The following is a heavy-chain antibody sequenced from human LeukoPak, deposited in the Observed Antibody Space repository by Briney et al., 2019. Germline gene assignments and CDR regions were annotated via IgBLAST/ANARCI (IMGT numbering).Heavy chain of an antibody. D-gene: IGHD2-15*01. Sequence: GGSLRLSCAASGFTFSSYAMSWVRQAPGKGLEWVSAISGSGGSTYYADSVKGRFTISRDNSKNTLYLQMNSLRAEDTAIYYCATDYCSGGSCYSGYYYYYMDVWGKGTTVTVSS. CDR3: ATDYCSGGSCYSGYYYYYMDV. CDR1: GFTFSSYA. V-gene: IGHV3-23*01. CDR2: ISGSGGST. J-gene: IGHJ6*03.